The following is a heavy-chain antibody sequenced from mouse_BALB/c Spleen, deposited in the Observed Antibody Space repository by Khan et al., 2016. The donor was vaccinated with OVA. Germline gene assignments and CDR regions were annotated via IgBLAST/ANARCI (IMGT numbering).Heavy chain of an antibody. Sequence: QIQLLQSGPELKKPGETVKISCKASGYTFTNYGMNWVKQAPGKGLKWMGWINTYTGEPTYADDFKGRFAFSLETSASTAYLQINNLKNEDTATYFGARVGYNGTMDYWGQGTSVTVSS. CDR2: INTYTGEP. D-gene: IGHD1-1*02. J-gene: IGHJ4*01. CDR3: ARVGYNGTMDY. CDR1: GYTFTNYG. V-gene: IGHV9-3-1*01.